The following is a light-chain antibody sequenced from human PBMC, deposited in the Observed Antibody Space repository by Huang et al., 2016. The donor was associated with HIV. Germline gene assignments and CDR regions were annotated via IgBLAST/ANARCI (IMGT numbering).Light chain of an antibody. J-gene: IGKJ5*01. CDR3: QQRSNWPPVT. V-gene: IGKV3-11*01. Sequence: EIVLTQSPATLSLSPGERATLSCRASHSISNYLIWYQQKPGQAPRLLIYDASNRAPGVPARFSGRGSGTDFTLTISSLEPEDFAIYYCQQRSNWPPVTFGQGTRLDI. CDR1: HSISNY. CDR2: DAS.